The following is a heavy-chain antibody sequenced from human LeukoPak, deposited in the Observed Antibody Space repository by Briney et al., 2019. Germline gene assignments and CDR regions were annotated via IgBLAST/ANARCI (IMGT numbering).Heavy chain of an antibody. D-gene: IGHD6-19*01. CDR2: ISSSGSTI. Sequence: PGRSLRLSCAASGFTFSSYEMNWVRQAPGKGLEWVSYISSSGSTIYYADSVKGRFTISRDNAKNSLYLQMNSLRAEDTAVYYCARGRWAVAGVRAFDIWGQGTMVTVSS. CDR3: ARGRWAVAGVRAFDI. CDR1: GFTFSSYE. V-gene: IGHV3-48*03. J-gene: IGHJ3*02.